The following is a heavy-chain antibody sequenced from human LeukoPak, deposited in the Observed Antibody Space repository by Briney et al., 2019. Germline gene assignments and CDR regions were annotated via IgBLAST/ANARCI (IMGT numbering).Heavy chain of an antibody. CDR1: GGSFSGYY. CDR3: ARGYPVGGITMVRGEDV. V-gene: IGHV4-34*01. Sequence: SETLSLTCAVYGGSFSGYYWSWIRQPPGKGLEWIGEINHSGSTNYNPSLKSRVTISVDTSKNQFSLKLSSVTAADTAVYYCARGYPVGGITMVRGEDVWGQGNTVTVSS. CDR2: INHSGST. J-gene: IGHJ6*02. D-gene: IGHD3-10*01.